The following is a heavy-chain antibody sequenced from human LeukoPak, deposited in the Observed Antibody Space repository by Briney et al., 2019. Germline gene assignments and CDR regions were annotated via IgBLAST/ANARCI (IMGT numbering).Heavy chain of an antibody. CDR3: AKDRRQWLAGFDY. J-gene: IGHJ4*02. Sequence: GGSLRLSCAASGFTFSSYAMSWVRQATGKGLEWVSAISGSGGSTYYADSVKGRFTISRDNSKNTLYLQMNSLRAEDTAVYYCAKDRRQWLAGFDYWGQGTLVAVSS. V-gene: IGHV3-23*01. D-gene: IGHD6-19*01. CDR1: GFTFSSYA. CDR2: ISGSGGST.